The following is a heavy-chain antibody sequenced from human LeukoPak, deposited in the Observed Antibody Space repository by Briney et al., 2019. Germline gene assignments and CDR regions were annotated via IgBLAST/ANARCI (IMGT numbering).Heavy chain of an antibody. Sequence: ASVKVSCKASGYTFTSCAMNWVRQAPGQGLEWMGWINTNTGNPTYAQGFTGRFVFSLDTSVSTAYLQISSLKAEDTAVYYCARVAKLELRTALGYWGQGTLVTVSS. J-gene: IGHJ4*02. CDR3: ARVAKLELRTALGY. CDR2: INTNTGNP. CDR1: GYTFTSCA. D-gene: IGHD1-7*01. V-gene: IGHV7-4-1*02.